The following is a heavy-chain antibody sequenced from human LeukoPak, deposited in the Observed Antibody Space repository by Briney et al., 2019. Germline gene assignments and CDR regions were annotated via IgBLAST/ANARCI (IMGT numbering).Heavy chain of an antibody. CDR1: GFTFSSYA. V-gene: IGHV3-23*01. CDR2: ISGSGGST. D-gene: IGHD2-2*01. J-gene: IGHJ4*02. Sequence: GGSLRLSCAASGFTFSSYAMSWVRQAPGKGLEWVSAISGSGGSTYYADSVKGRFTISRDHSKSTLYLQMNSLRAEDTAVYYCAKEPLFPSQLPYYFDYWAREPWSPSPQ. CDR3: AKEPLFPSQLPYYFDY.